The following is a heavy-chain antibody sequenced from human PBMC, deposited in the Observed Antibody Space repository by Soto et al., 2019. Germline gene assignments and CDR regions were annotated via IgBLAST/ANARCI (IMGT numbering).Heavy chain of an antibody. CDR2: MNPNSGNT. V-gene: IGHV1-8*01. CDR1: GYTFTSYD. J-gene: IGHJ4*02. CDR3: ARNYGHDCGGGNCYFYF. Sequence: QVQLVQSGAEVKKPGASVKVSCKASGYTFTSYDINWVRQATGQGLEWMGWMNPNSGNTGYAQKFQGRVTITADESASTAHMELRSLRSEDTAVYYCARNYGHDCGGGNCYFYFWGQGTPVTVSS. D-gene: IGHD2-15*01.